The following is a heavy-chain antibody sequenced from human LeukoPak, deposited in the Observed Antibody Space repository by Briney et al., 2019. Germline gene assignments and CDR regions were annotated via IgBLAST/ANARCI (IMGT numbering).Heavy chain of an antibody. CDR1: GGSISSSSYY. D-gene: IGHD2-21*01. J-gene: IGHJ4*02. V-gene: IGHV4-39*07. Sequence: SETLSLTCIVSGGSISSSSYYWGWIRQPPGKGLEWIGSIYYSGSTYYNPSLKSRVTISVDTSKNQFSLKLSSVTAADTAVYYCARAIPGLYYFERWGQGTPVTVSS. CDR3: ARAIPGLYYFER. CDR2: IYYSGST.